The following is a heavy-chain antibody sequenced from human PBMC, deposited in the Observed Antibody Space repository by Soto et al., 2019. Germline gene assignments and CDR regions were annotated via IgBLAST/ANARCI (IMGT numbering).Heavy chain of an antibody. V-gene: IGHV1-69*01. CDR2: IIPIFGTA. D-gene: IGHD2-21*02. CDR1: WGTFSSYA. Sequence: PGKGSCKASWGTFSSYAISWGRQAPGQRLGWMGGIIPIFGTANYAQKFQGRVTITADESTSTAYMELSSLRSEDTAVYYCARGYCGGDCYSPTTLYFDYWGQGTLVTVSS. J-gene: IGHJ4*02. CDR3: ARGYCGGDCYSPTTLYFDY.